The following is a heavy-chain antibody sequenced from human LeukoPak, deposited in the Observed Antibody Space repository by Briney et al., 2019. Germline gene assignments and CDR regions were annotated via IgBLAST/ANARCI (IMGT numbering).Heavy chain of an antibody. V-gene: IGHV1-69*13. D-gene: IGHD5-24*01. CDR3: ARAPEMATIPFDY. J-gene: IGHJ4*02. CDR1: GGTFSSYA. Sequence: SVKVSCKASGGTFSSYAISWVRQAPGQGLEWMGGIIPIFGTANYAQKFQGRVTITADESTSTAYMELSSLRSEDTAVYYCARAPEMATIPFDYWGQGTLVTVSS. CDR2: IIPIFGTA.